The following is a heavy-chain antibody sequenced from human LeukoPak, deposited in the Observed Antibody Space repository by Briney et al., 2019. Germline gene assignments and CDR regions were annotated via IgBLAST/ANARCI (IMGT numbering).Heavy chain of an antibody. Sequence: SQTLSLTCTVSGDSIISGDYFWGWIRQHPGKGLEWIGYIYHSETTYYSPSLKSRVTISVDTSKNQFSLTLTSETAADTAVYYCARGRQYGDYDPWGQGTLVTISS. CDR3: ARGRQYGDYDP. V-gene: IGHV4-31*03. D-gene: IGHD4-17*01. J-gene: IGHJ5*02. CDR2: IYHSETT. CDR1: GDSIISGDYF.